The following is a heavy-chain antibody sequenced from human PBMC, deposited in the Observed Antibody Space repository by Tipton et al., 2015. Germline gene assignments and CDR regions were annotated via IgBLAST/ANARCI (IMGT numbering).Heavy chain of an antibody. D-gene: IGHD5-18*01. CDR2: IHYSGST. CDR3: ARGLRGYSST. J-gene: IGHJ4*02. CDR1: GASITTDY. V-gene: IGHV4-59*01. Sequence: TLSLTCTVSGASITTDYWTWIRQPPGKKLEWLGLIHYSGSTDYNPSLRSRVTISVDTSKNRFSLKLISVTAADTAVYYCARGLRGYSSTWGQGSLVTVSS.